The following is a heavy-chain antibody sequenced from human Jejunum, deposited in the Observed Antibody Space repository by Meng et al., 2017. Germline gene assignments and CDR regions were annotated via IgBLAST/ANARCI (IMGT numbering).Heavy chain of an antibody. J-gene: IGHJ5*02. CDR1: GGSISKNNY. V-gene: IGHV4-4*01. Sequence: GQVLGAGHGRGAHLWTLSPTCAFSGGSISKNNYWCWVREPPGKGPEWSGESAYGESTSYNPSLKNRVTISIDKSKGQCSLKLCSVTGADTAVYFCAKNGYCSGGRCSSGTSFDPWGQGTLVTVSS. CDR3: AKNGYCSGGRCSSGTSFDP. CDR2: SAYGEST. D-gene: IGHD2-15*01.